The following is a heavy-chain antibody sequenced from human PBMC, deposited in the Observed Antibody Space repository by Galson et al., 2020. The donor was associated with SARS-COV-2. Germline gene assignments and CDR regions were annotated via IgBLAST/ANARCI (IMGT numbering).Heavy chain of an antibody. CDR2: ISYDGSNK. V-gene: IGHV3-30*01. CDR1: GFTFSSYA. CDR3: ARDNGIYYYYYYYMDV. Sequence: GESLKISCAASGFTFSSYAMHWVRQAPGKGLEWVAVISYDGSNKYYADSVKGRFTISRDNSKNTLYLQMNSLRAEDTAVYYCARDNGIYYYYYYYMDVWGKGTTVTISS. D-gene: IGHD5-12*01. J-gene: IGHJ6*03.